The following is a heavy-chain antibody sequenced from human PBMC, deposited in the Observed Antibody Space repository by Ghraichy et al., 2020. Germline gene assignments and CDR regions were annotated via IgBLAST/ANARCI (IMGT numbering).Heavy chain of an antibody. D-gene: IGHD2-2*03. CDR1: GFTFSDYY. J-gene: IGHJ4*02. CDR3: SGRHGFFDY. CDR2: ISSRGANT. Sequence: GGSLRLSCAASGFTFSDYYMSWIRQAPGKGLEWISFISSRGANTEYADSVRGRFTISRDNAENSVYLQMDSLGVEDTAVFFCSGRHGFFDYWGQGSLVTVPS. V-gene: IGHV3-11*01.